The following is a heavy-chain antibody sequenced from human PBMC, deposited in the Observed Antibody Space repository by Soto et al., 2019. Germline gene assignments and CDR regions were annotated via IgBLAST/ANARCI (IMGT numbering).Heavy chain of an antibody. V-gene: IGHV3-7*03. J-gene: IGHJ6*02. Sequence: GGSLRLSCVASEFTFSNYWMSWVRQAPGKGLEWVANIKQDGSEKYYVDSVKGRFTISRDNAENSLYLQVNSLRAEDAAVYYCAIGGGQIYYKGLDVWGQGTTVTVSS. D-gene: IGHD3-10*01. CDR2: IKQDGSEK. CDR3: AIGGGQIYYKGLDV. CDR1: EFTFSNYW.